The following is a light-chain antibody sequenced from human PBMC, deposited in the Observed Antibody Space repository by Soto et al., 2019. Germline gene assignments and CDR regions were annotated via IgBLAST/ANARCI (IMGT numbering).Light chain of an antibody. J-gene: IGLJ1*01. Sequence: QSVLTQPPSVSGAPGQWVTISCTGSSSNIGAGYDVHWYQQLPGTAPKLLIYANNNRPSGVPDRFSGSKSVTSASLAITGLQAEDEADYYCQSYDSSLSGSRVFGTGTKVTVL. CDR2: ANN. CDR1: SSNIGAGYD. V-gene: IGLV1-40*01. CDR3: QSYDSSLSGSRV.